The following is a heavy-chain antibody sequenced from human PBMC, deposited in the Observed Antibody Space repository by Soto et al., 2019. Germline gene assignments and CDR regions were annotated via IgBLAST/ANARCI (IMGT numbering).Heavy chain of an antibody. D-gene: IGHD5-18*01. J-gene: IGHJ4*02. CDR3: ARADTAMVNFDY. CDR1: GGTFSSYA. CDR2: IIPIFGTA. Sequence: GASVKVSCKASGGTFSSYAISWVRQAPGQGLEWMGGIIPIFGTANYAQKFQGRVTITADESTSTAYMELSSLRSEDTAVYYCARADTAMVNFDYWGQGTLVTVSS. V-gene: IGHV1-69*13.